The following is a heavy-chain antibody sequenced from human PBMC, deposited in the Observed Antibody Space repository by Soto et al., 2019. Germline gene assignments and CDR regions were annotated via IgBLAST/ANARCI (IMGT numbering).Heavy chain of an antibody. J-gene: IGHJ4*02. CDR1: GFTFSSYG. Sequence: QVQLVESGGGVVQPGRSLRLSCAASGFTFSSYGIHWVRQAPGKGLEWVAVISYDENNKKYADSVKGRFTISRDNSNNMLYLQMNSMRTEDTDVYFCAKYRVAVGTDWEVDDWGQGTLVTVSS. D-gene: IGHD2-2*01. V-gene: IGHV3-30*18. CDR2: ISYDENNK. CDR3: AKYRVAVGTDWEVDD.